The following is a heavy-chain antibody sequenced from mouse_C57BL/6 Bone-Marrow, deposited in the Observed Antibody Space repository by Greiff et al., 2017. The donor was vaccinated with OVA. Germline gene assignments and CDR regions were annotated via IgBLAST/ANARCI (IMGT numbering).Heavy chain of an antibody. V-gene: IGHV1-69*01. J-gene: IGHJ2*01. CDR1: GYTFTSYW. CDR2: IAPSDSYT. Sequence: QVQLQQPGAELVMPGASVKLSCQASGYTFTSYWMHWVTQRPGHGLEWIGEIAPSDSYTNYNQKFKGKSTLPVDKSSSTAYMQLSSLTSEDSAVYYCAREGDGYFHYWGQGTTLTVSS. D-gene: IGHD2-3*01. CDR3: AREGDGYFHY.